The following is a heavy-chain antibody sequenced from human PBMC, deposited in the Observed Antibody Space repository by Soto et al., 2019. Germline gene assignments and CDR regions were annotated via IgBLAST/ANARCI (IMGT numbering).Heavy chain of an antibody. V-gene: IGHV3-30-3*01. D-gene: IGHD2-2*02. J-gene: IGHJ6*02. Sequence: QVQLVESGGGVVQPGRSLRLSCAASGFTFSSYAMHWVRQAPGKGLEWVAVISYDGSNKYYADSVKGRFTISRDNSKNTLYLQMNSLRAEDTAVYYCARAGTSCYRSYYYYGMDVWGQGTTVTVSS. CDR2: ISYDGSNK. CDR1: GFTFSSYA. CDR3: ARAGTSCYRSYYYYGMDV.